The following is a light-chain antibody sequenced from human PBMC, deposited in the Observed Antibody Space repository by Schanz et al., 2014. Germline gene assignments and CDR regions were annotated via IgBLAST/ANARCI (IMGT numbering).Light chain of an antibody. CDR2: GAS. CDR3: QQYGSSPPQLT. CDR1: QSVSSK. J-gene: IGKJ4*01. Sequence: EIVMTQSPATLSVSPGESATLSCRASQSVSSKLAWYQQKPGQAPRLLIYGASTRATGIPARFSGSGSGTEFTLTISRLEPEDFAVYYCQQYGSSPPQLTFGGGTKVEIK. V-gene: IGKV3-15*01.